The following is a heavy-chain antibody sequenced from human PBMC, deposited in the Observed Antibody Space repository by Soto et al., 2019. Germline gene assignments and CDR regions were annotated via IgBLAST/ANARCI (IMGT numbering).Heavy chain of an antibody. Sequence: EVQLLESGGDLVQPGGSLRLSCAASGFTFSTYAMSWVRQAPGKGLEWVSAIANSGGSTFYTDSVRGRFTISRDNSKHTLYLQMNSLRAEDTAVYYCARRISASGRGWDYWGQGTLGTVS. D-gene: IGHD6-13*01. CDR1: GFTFSTYA. CDR3: ARRISASGRGWDY. CDR2: IANSGGST. J-gene: IGHJ4*02. V-gene: IGHV3-23*01.